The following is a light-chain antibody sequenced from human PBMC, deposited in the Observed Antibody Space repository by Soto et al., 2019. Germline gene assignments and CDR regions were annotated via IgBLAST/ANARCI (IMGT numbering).Light chain of an antibody. CDR3: SSYAGDYIVL. Sequence: QSALTQPRSVSGSPGQSVTISCTGTSSDVGGYNYVSWYQQYPGKPPKLVICDVSQRPTGVPDRFSGSKSGNTASLTISGLQAEDEADYYCSSYAGDYIVLFGGGTKVTVL. CDR1: SSDVGGYNY. V-gene: IGLV2-11*01. CDR2: DVS. J-gene: IGLJ3*02.